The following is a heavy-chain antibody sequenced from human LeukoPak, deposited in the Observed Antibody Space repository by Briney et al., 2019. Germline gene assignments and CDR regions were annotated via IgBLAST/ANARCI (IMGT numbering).Heavy chain of an antibody. J-gene: IGHJ4*02. D-gene: IGHD6-6*01. CDR2: ISWNSGSI. CDR3: ARDSYSSSSGGDY. CDR1: GFTFDDYA. V-gene: IGHV3-9*01. Sequence: GGSLRLSCAASGFTFDDYAMHWVRQAPGKGLEWVSGISWNSGSIGYADSVKGRFTISRDNSKNTLYLQMNSLRAEDTAVYYCARDSYSSSSGGDYWGQGTLVTVSS.